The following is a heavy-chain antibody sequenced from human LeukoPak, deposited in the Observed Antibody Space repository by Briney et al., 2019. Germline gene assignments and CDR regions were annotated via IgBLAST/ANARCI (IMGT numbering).Heavy chain of an antibody. CDR1: GFTLSSYW. Sequence: PGGCLRLSCAASGFTLSSYWMHWVRPAPGRGRVWVSRINSDGSSTSYADSVKGRFTISRDNAKNTLYLQMNSLRAEDTAVDYCARGGIAVVDGGRRFDYWGQGTLVTVSS. CDR3: ARGGIAVVDGGRRFDY. D-gene: IGHD6-19*01. J-gene: IGHJ4*02. CDR2: INSDGSST. V-gene: IGHV3-74*01.